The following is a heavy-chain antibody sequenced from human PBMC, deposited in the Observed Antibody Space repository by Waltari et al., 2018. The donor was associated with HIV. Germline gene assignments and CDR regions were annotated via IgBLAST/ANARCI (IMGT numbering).Heavy chain of an antibody. CDR2: SYSSDNS. CDR3: ARQRPDFFGVVPNFFDY. J-gene: IGHJ4*02. CDR1: GDSISSGHYY. Sequence: QVQLQESGPGLVKPSQTLSLTCTVPGDSISSGHYYWRWIRQPAGKGLEWIGHSYSSDNSNYTPSLKSRVTMSLDTSSNRFSLHLSSVTAADTAVYYCARQRPDFFGVVPNFFDYWGQGILVTVSS. D-gene: IGHD3-3*01. V-gene: IGHV4-61*02.